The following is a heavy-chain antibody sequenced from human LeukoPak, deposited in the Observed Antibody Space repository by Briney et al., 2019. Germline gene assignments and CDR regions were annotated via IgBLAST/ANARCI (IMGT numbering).Heavy chain of an antibody. CDR2: MYSGGKT. J-gene: IGHJ5*02. V-gene: IGHV3-53*01. CDR3: VREGYNNTWYRS. Sequence: PGGSLRLSCAASGFTVSSNYTSWFRQAPGKGLEWVSVMYSGGKTYYADSVKGRFTISRDNSKNTLHLQMNSLRAEDTAVYYCVREGYNNTWYRSWGQGTLVTVSS. CDR1: GFTVSSNY. D-gene: IGHD6-13*01.